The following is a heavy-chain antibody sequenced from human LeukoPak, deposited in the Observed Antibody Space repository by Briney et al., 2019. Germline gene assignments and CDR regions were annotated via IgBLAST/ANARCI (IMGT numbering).Heavy chain of an antibody. V-gene: IGHV3-30*02. D-gene: IGHD2-15*01. Sequence: PGGSLRLSCAASGFTFSIYGMHWVRQAPAKGLEWVAFIRYDGSNKYYADSVKGRFTISRDNSKNTLYLQMNSLRAEDTDVYYCAKDLRYENYYFDYWGQGTLVTVSS. J-gene: IGHJ4*02. CDR1: GFTFSIYG. CDR2: IRYDGSNK. CDR3: AKDLRYENYYFDY.